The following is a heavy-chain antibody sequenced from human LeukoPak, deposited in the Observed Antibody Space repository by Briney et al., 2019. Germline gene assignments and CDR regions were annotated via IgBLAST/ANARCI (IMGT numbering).Heavy chain of an antibody. CDR2: IYYNEKNNNT. J-gene: IGHJ4*01. Sequence: PSETLSLPCSVCGGSLTSSYCTCIRQPPGKGLEWIGYIYYNEKNNNTNYNPSLKSRVTIAIDTSNNQFALRLSSVTAADTAIYYCAREKAAIGINWRDYFDTWGQGTLVTVSS. CDR3: AREKAAIGINWRDYFDT. D-gene: IGHD6-13*01. V-gene: IGHV4-59*01. CDR1: GGSLTSSY.